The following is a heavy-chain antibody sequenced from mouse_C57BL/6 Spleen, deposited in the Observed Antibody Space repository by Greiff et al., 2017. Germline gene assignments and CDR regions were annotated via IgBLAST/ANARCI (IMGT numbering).Heavy chain of an antibody. D-gene: IGHD2-3*01. J-gene: IGHJ2*01. CDR1: GYTFTSYW. CDR2: IYPGSGST. CDR3: AREVDGTFDY. Sequence: QVQLQQPGAEPVKPGASVKMSCKASGYTFTSYWITWVKQRPGQGLEWIGDIYPGSGSTNYNEKFQSKATLTVDTSSSTAYMQLSSLTSEDSAVYYCAREVDGTFDYWGQGTTLTVSS. V-gene: IGHV1-55*01.